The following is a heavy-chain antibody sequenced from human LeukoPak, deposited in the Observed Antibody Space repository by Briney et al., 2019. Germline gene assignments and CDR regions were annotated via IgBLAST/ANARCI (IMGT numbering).Heavy chain of an antibody. CDR1: GYSFTSNG. CDR3: ARSGHCSGTSCYAEGLDY. V-gene: IGHV1-18*04. CDR2: ISGYNGDT. D-gene: IGHD2-2*01. J-gene: IGHJ4*02. Sequence: WASVNVSCTASGYSFTSNGITWVRQARGQGLEWMGWISGYNGDTVYAQMFQDRVTMTTDTSTSTAYMELRSLRSDDTAVYYCARSGHCSGTSCYAEGLDYWGQGTLVTVSS.